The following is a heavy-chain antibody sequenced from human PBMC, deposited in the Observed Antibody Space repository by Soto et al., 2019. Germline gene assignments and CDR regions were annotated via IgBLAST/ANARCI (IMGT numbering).Heavy chain of an antibody. CDR2: FIPRIDKI. V-gene: IGHV1-69*18. CDR3: ARGWVDEAFDI. Sequence: QVQLVQSGPEVKKPGSSGTVSCTASGGTLISFTIYWVRQAPGQGFEWMGSFIPRIDKINYSQKFQDRVTLTADESSNTAYIEMSSLKSDDAAVYDCARGWVDEAFDIWGQGTLVTISS. J-gene: IGHJ3*02. CDR1: GGTLISFT. D-gene: IGHD2-15*01.